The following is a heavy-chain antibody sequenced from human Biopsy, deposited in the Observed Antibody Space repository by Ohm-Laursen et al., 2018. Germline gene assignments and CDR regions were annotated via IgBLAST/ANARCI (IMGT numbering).Heavy chain of an antibody. J-gene: IGHJ6*02. V-gene: IGHV4-34*01. Sequence: GTLSLTCRVYGESFNGYYWSWIRQTPGKGLEWIGEINHSGRTNYNPSLKSRVTISVDTSKNQFSLKVGSVTAADTAVYYCVRGVDYYDPYHYYALDVWGQGTTVTVSS. CDR3: VRGVDYYDPYHYYALDV. CDR2: INHSGRT. D-gene: IGHD3-22*01. CDR1: GESFNGYY.